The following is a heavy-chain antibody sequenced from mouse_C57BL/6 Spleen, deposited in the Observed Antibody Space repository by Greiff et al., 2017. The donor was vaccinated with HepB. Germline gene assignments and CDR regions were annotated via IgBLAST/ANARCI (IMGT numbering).Heavy chain of an antibody. Sequence: EVKLMESGGGLVKPGGSLKLSCAASGFTFSDHGMHWVRQAPEKGLEWVAYISSGSSTIYYADTVKGRFTISRDNAKNTLFLQMTSLRSEDTAMYYCARKDNWVYYFDYWGQGTTLTVSS. CDR3: ARKDNWVYYFDY. V-gene: IGHV5-17*01. CDR2: ISSGSSTI. D-gene: IGHD4-1*02. J-gene: IGHJ2*01. CDR1: GFTFSDHG.